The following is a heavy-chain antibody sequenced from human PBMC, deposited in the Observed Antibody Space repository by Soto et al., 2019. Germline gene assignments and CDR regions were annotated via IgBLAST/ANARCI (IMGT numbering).Heavy chain of an antibody. CDR2: INHSGST. Sequence: SETLSLTCAVYGGSFSGYYWSWIRQPPGKGLEWIGEINHSGSTNYNPSLKSRVTISVDTSKNQFSLKLSSVTAADTAVYHCARSGPAAMLGAGWFDPWGQGTLVTVSS. CDR3: ARSGPAAMLGAGWFDP. J-gene: IGHJ5*02. CDR1: GGSFSGYY. V-gene: IGHV4-34*01. D-gene: IGHD2-2*01.